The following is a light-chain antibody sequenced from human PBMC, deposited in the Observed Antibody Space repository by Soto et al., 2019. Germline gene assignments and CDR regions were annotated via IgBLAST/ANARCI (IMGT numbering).Light chain of an antibody. J-gene: IGKJ1*01. V-gene: IGKV1-5*01. Sequence: DIQMTQSPSTLSASVGDRVTITCRASQRISNWVAWYQQKPGKAPKLLIYDASNLESGVPSRFSGSASGTEFTLTISSLQPDDSASYYCQQYDSYSPWTFGQGTKVDIK. CDR1: QRISNW. CDR2: DAS. CDR3: QQYDSYSPWT.